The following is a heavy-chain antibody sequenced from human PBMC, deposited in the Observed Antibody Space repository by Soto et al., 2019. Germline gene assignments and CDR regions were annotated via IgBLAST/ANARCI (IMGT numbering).Heavy chain of an antibody. D-gene: IGHD3-10*01. CDR1: GYTFTSYY. Sequence: GASVKVSCKASGYTFTSYYMHWVRQAPGQGLEWMGIINPSGGSTSYAQKFQGRVTMTRDTSTSTVYMELSSLRSEDTAVYYCARDGVTMVRGVIFDYWGQGTLVTVYS. V-gene: IGHV1-46*01. CDR2: INPSGGST. CDR3: ARDGVTMVRGVIFDY. J-gene: IGHJ4*02.